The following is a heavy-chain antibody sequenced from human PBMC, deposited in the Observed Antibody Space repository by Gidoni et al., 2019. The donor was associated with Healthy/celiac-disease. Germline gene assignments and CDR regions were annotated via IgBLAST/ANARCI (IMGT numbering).Heavy chain of an antibody. CDR1: GGSISSSSYY. V-gene: IGHV4-39*01. CDR3: ARRGDIVGAPGWYFDL. J-gene: IGHJ2*01. CDR2: IYYSGST. Sequence: QLQLQESGPGLVKPSETLSLTCTVSGGSISSSSYYWGWLRQPPGKGLEWIGSIYYSGSTYYNPSLKSRVTISVDTSKNQFSLKLSSVTAADTAVYYCARRGDIVGAPGWYFDLWGRGTLVTVSS. D-gene: IGHD2-15*01.